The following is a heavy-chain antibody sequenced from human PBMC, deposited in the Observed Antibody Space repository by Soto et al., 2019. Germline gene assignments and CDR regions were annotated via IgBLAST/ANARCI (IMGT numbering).Heavy chain of an antibody. CDR1: GGSISSGDYD. V-gene: IGHV4-61*08. Sequence: TSETLSLTCTVSGGSISSGDYDWSWIRQPPGKGLEGLGYSYYSGSTNYNPSLKSRVTISVDATKKHFSLKLSTVTDAYTVVYYCARHLLSSSSWLDYWGEGTLVTVSS. J-gene: IGHJ4*02. CDR3: ARHLLSSSSWLDY. D-gene: IGHD6-13*01. CDR2: SYYSGST.